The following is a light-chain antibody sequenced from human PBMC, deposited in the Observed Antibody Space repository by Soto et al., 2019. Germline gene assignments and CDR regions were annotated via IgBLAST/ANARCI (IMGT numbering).Light chain of an antibody. Sequence: QSVLTQPASVSGSPGQSITISCTGTNSDVVVYNYVSWYQHHPGKAPKLMIYDVSNRPSGVSNRFSGSKSGNTASLTISGLQAEDEADYYCSSYSRSSSVFGTGTKLTVL. CDR2: DVS. CDR1: NSDVVVYNY. CDR3: SSYSRSSSV. V-gene: IGLV2-14*03. J-gene: IGLJ1*01.